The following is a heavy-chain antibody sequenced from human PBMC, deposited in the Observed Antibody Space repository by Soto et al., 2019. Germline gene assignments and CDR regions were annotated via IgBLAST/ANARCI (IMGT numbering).Heavy chain of an antibody. V-gene: IGHV3-49*03. Sequence: GGSLRLSCTASGFTFGDYAMSWFRQAPGKGLEWVGFIRSKAYGGTTEYAASVKGRFTSSRDDSKSIAYLQMNSLKTEDTAVYYCTSITMVRGVDPIGGYNWFDPWGQGTLVTVSS. CDR3: TSITMVRGVDPIGGYNWFDP. J-gene: IGHJ5*02. CDR1: GFTFGDYA. CDR2: IRSKAYGGTT. D-gene: IGHD3-10*01.